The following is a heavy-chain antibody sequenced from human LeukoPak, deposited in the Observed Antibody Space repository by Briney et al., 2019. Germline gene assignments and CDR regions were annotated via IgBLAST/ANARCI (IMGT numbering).Heavy chain of an antibody. CDR3: ARSPPPVSTSDAFDI. CDR1: GGSISSYY. CDR2: IYTSGST. Sequence: SETLSLTCTVSGGSISSYYWSWIRQPAGKGLEWIGRIYTSGSTNYNPSLKSRVTISVDKSKNQFSLKLSSVTAADTAVYYCARSPPPVSTSDAFDIWGQGTMVTVSS. V-gene: IGHV4-4*07. J-gene: IGHJ3*02. D-gene: IGHD5/OR15-5a*01.